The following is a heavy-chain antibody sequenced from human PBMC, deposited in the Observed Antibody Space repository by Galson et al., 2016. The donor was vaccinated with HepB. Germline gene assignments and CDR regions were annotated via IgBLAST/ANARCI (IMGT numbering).Heavy chain of an antibody. CDR1: GFTFSSWA. Sequence: SLRLSCAASGFTFSSWAMSWVRQAPGKGLEWVSAISGNGGSTFYADSVKGRFTISRDNFKNTLHLQMNSLRAEDTAVYYCARGGPFSTSWYLDFWGQGTLLTVSS. D-gene: IGHD6-13*01. CDR2: ISGNGGST. V-gene: IGHV3-23*01. J-gene: IGHJ4*02. CDR3: ARGGPFSTSWYLDF.